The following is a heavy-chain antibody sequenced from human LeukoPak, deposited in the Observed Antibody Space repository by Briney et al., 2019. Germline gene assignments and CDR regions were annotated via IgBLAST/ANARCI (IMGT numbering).Heavy chain of an antibody. CDR3: ARREGCSSTSCPPYYFDY. CDR2: IYYSGST. Sequence: SETLSLTCTVSGGSISSSSYYWGWIRQPPGKWLEWIGSIYYSGSTYYNPSLKSRVTISVDTSKNQFSLKLSSVTAADTAVYYCARREGCSSTSCPPYYFDYWGQGTLVTVSS. J-gene: IGHJ4*02. D-gene: IGHD2-2*01. CDR1: GGSISSSSYY. V-gene: IGHV4-39*01.